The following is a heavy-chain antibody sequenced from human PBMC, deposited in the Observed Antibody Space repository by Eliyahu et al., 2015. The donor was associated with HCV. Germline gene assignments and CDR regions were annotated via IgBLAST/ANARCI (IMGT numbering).Heavy chain of an antibody. Sequence: QVQLQQWGAGLLKPSETLSLTCAVYGGSXSGYYXSWIRQPPGKGLXWIGEINXSGRTNNNPSLKXRVTISLDTSKSQFSLNLNSVTAADTAVYYCARGGRRVVVVPAAADLYDFSGGVDFDYWGQGTLVTVSS. CDR1: GGSXSGYY. D-gene: IGHD2-2*01. V-gene: IGHV4-34*01. J-gene: IGHJ4*02. CDR3: ARGGRRVVVVPAAADLYDFSGGVDFDY. CDR2: INXSGRT.